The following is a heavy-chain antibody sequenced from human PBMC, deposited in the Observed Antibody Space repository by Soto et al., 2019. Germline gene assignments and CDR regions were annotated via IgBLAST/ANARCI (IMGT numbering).Heavy chain of an antibody. J-gene: IGHJ4*02. CDR2: ISYDGSNK. CDR3: AKDLGDTAMDPFDY. V-gene: IGHV3-30*18. Sequence: GGSLRLSCAASGFTFSSYGMHWVRQAPGKGLEWVAVISYDGSNKYYADSVKGRFTISRDNSKNTLYLQMNSLRAEDTAVYYCAKDLGDTAMDPFDYWGQGTLVTVSS. CDR1: GFTFSSYG. D-gene: IGHD5-18*01.